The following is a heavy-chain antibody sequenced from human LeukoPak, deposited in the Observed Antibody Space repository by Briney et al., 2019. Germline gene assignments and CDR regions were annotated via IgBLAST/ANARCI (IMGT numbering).Heavy chain of an antibody. D-gene: IGHD1-26*01. V-gene: IGHV4-59*01. Sequence: SETLSLICTVSGGSISSYYWSWIRQPAGKGLEWIGYIYYSGSTNYNPSLKSRVTISVDTSKNQFSLKLSSVTAADTAVYYCARGGWEGFDYWGQGTLVTVSS. J-gene: IGHJ4*02. CDR1: GGSISSYY. CDR3: ARGGWEGFDY. CDR2: IYYSGST.